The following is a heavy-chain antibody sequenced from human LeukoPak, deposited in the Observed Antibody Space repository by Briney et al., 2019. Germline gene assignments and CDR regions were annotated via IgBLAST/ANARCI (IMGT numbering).Heavy chain of an antibody. V-gene: IGHV3-66*01. D-gene: IGHD3/OR15-3a*01. Sequence: GRSLRLSCASSGFTFSFYWMHWVRQAPGKGLVWVSVIYSGGSTYYADSVKGRFTISRDNSKNTLYLQMNSLRAEDTAVYYCARDKDLSADWGQGTLVAVSS. CDR2: IYSGGST. CDR1: GFTFSFYW. J-gene: IGHJ4*02. CDR3: ARDKDLSAD.